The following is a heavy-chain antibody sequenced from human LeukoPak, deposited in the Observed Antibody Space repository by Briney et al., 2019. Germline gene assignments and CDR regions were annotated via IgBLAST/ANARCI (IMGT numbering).Heavy chain of an antibody. CDR1: GFTFSSFW. CDR3: ARRYFDL. Sequence: PGGSLRLSCAVSGFTFSSFWMHWVRQAPGKGLEWVANIKQDGTVKWYVDSVKGRFTISRDNAKNSLYLQMNSLRAEDTAVYYCARRYFDLWGRGTLVTVSS. V-gene: IGHV3-7*03. J-gene: IGHJ2*01. CDR2: IKQDGTVK.